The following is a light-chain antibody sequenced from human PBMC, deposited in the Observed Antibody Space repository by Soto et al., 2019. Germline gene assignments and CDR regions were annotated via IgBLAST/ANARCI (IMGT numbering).Light chain of an antibody. V-gene: IGKV3-20*01. CDR2: GVS. CDR3: QQHGASIT. Sequence: VLTQSPRTLSLSPGERATFSCRASQNVNNNFVAWYQQKPGQAPSLLIYGVSDRATGVPDRFSGSGSGTDFTLTISRLEPEDFAVYYCQQHGASITFGGGTRVENK. J-gene: IGKJ4*01. CDR1: QNVNNNF.